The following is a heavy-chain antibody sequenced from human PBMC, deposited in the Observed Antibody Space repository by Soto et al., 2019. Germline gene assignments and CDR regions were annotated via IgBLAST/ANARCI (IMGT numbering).Heavy chain of an antibody. V-gene: IGHV1-2*04. D-gene: IGHD2-15*01. J-gene: IGHJ2*01. CDR2: INPNSGGT. Sequence: QVPLVQSGAEVKKPGASVKVSCKASGYTFTGYYMHWVRQAPGQGLEWMGWINPNSGGTNYAQKFQGWVTMTRDTSISTAYMELSRLRSDDTAVYYCARAPLRYCSGGSCHNWYFDLWGRGTLVTVSS. CDR3: ARAPLRYCSGGSCHNWYFDL. CDR1: GYTFTGYY.